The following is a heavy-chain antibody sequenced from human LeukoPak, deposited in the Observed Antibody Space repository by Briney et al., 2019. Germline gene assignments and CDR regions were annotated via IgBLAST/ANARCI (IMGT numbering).Heavy chain of an antibody. CDR3: ARPLSGSSSWHGDAFDI. J-gene: IGHJ3*02. D-gene: IGHD6-13*01. V-gene: IGHV4-39*01. CDR2: IYYSGST. Sequence: PAETLSLTCTLSGRSISSSTYYWAWIRQPPGKGLEWFGSIYYSGSTYYNASLKSRVTISANTSKNQFSLKLSSVTAADTAVYYCARPLSGSSSWHGDAFDIWGQGTMVTVSS. CDR1: GRSISSSTYY.